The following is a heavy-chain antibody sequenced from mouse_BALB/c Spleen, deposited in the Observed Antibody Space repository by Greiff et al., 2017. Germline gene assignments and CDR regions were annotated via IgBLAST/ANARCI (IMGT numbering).Heavy chain of an antibody. Sequence: EVMLVESGGGLVKPGGSLKLSCAASGFPFSSYAMSWVRQTPEKRLEWVASISSGGSTYYPDSVKGRFTISRDNARNILYLQMSSLRSEDTAMYYCARDGYYVDWYFDGWGAGTTVTGSS. CDR3: ARDGYYVDWYFDG. J-gene: IGHJ1*01. CDR2: ISSGGST. V-gene: IGHV5-6-5*01. D-gene: IGHD2-3*01. CDR1: GFPFSSYA.